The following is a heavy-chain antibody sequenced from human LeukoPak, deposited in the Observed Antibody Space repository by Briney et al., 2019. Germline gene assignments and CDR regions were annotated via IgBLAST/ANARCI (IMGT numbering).Heavy chain of an antibody. CDR1: GGSFSGYY. J-gene: IGHJ4*02. D-gene: IGHD2-15*01. CDR2: INHSGST. CDR3: ARGTPRSGGNYFDY. V-gene: IGHV4-34*01. Sequence: EPSETLSLTCAVYGGSFSGYYWSWIRQPPGKGLEWIGEINHSGSTNYNPSLKSRVTISVDTSKNQFSLKLSSVTAADTAVYYCARGTPRSGGNYFDYWGQGTLVTVSS.